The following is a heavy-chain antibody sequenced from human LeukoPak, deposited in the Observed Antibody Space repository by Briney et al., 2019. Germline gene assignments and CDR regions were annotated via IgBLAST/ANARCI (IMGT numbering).Heavy chain of an antibody. CDR2: IHNDGRT. J-gene: IGHJ4*02. D-gene: IGHD6-19*01. Sequence: GGSLRLSCAASGFDVSINYMNWIRQSPEKGLEWVSIIHNDGRTYYADSVKGRFTVSRDNSKNTLYLQMNSLRAEDTAIYYCAKEQWLAQSAYFDYWGQGTLVTVSS. CDR3: AKEQWLAQSAYFDY. CDR1: GFDVSINY. V-gene: IGHV3-66*01.